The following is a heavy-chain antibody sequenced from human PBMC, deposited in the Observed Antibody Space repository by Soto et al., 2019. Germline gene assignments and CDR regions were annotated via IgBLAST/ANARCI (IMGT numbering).Heavy chain of an antibody. CDR2: ISAYNGNT. J-gene: IGHJ6*02. V-gene: IGHV1-18*04. CDR1: GYTFTSYG. Sequence: ASVKVSCKASGYTFTSYGISWVRQAPGQGLGWMGWISAYNGNTNYAQKLQGRVTMTTDTSTSTAYMELRSLRSDDTAVYYCATAVLAGSGRHYYYYYGMDLWGQGTTVTVSS. D-gene: IGHD3-10*01. CDR3: ATAVLAGSGRHYYYYYGMDL.